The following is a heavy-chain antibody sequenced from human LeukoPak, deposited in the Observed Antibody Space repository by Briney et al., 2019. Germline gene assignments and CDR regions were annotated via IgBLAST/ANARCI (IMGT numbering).Heavy chain of an antibody. CDR3: ARGDVADAFDI. CDR1: GGSISSSNW. CDR2: IYHSGST. J-gene: IGHJ3*02. D-gene: IGHD2-21*02. Sequence: PSETLSLTCAVSGGSISSSNWWSWVRQPPGKGLEWIGEIYHSGSTNYNPSLKSRVTISVDTSKNQFSLKLSSVTAADTAVYYCARGDVADAFDIWGQGTMVTVSS. V-gene: IGHV4-4*02.